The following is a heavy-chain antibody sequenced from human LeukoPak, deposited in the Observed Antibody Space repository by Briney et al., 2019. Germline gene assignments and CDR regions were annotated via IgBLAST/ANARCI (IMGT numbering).Heavy chain of an antibody. D-gene: IGHD3-22*01. CDR2: IIPIFGTA. Sequence: ASVKVSCXASGGTFSSYAISWVRQAPGQGLEWMGGIIPIFGTANYAQKFQGRVTITTDESTSTAYMELRSLRSEDTAVYYCASSRDYYDSSGYYYAYFDYWGQGTLVTVSS. CDR1: GGTFSSYA. V-gene: IGHV1-69*05. CDR3: ASSRDYYDSSGYYYAYFDY. J-gene: IGHJ4*02.